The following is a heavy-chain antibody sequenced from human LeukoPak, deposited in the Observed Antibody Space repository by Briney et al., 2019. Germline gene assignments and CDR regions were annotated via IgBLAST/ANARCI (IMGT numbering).Heavy chain of an antibody. CDR2: IVVGSGNT. CDR1: GFTFISST. J-gene: IGHJ5*02. Sequence: VASVKVSCKASGFTFISSTIQWVRQARGQRLEWMGWIVVGSGNTNYAQKFQERVTITRDMSTSTAYMELSSLRSEDTAVYYCAADLSPKVFDPWGQGTLVTVSS. CDR3: AADLSPKVFDP. V-gene: IGHV1-58*02.